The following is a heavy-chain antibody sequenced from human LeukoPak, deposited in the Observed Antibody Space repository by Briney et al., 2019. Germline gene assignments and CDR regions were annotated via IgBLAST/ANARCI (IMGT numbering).Heavy chain of an antibody. D-gene: IGHD3-10*01. CDR1: GYSFTSYW. V-gene: IGHV5-51*01. CDR2: IYPGDSDT. Sequence: GESLKISCKGSGYSFTSYWIGWVRQMPGKGLEWMGIIYPGDSDTRYSPSFQGQVTISADKSISTAYLQWSSLKASDTAMYYCARLVLGGYYYGSGSYYLADYWGQGTLVTVSS. J-gene: IGHJ4*02. CDR3: ARLVLGGYYYGSGSYYLADY.